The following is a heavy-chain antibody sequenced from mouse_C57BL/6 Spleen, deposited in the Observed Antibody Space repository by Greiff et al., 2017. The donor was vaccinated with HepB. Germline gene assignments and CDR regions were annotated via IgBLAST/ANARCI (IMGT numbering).Heavy chain of an antibody. V-gene: IGHV2-2*01. CDR1: GFSLTSYG. CDR3: ARNEANYYGSSQFAY. CDR2: IWSGGST. J-gene: IGHJ3*01. Sequence: VQLVESGPGLVQPSQSLSITCTVSGFSLTSYGVHWVRQSPGKGLEWLGVIWSGGSTDYNAAFISRLSISKDNSKSQVFFKMNSLQADDTAIYYCARNEANYYGSSQFAYWGQGTLVTVSA. D-gene: IGHD1-1*01.